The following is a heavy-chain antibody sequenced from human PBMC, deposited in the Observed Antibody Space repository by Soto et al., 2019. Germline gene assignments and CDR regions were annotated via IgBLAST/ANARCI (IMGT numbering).Heavy chain of an antibody. CDR2: INHSGST. J-gene: IGHJ6*03. CDR3: ARGFIAAKRGYYYYMDV. V-gene: IGHV4-34*01. D-gene: IGHD6-13*01. CDR1: GGSFSGYY. Sequence: SETLSLTCAVYGGSFSGYYWSWIRQPPGKELEWIGEINHSGSTNYNPSLKSRVTISVDTSKNQFSLKLSSVTAADTAVYYCARGFIAAKRGYYYYMDVWGKGTTVTVSS.